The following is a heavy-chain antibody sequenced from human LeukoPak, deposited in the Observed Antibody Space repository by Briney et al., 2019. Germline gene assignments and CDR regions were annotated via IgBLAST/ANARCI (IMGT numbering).Heavy chain of an antibody. V-gene: IGHV4-39*07. CDR1: GGSISSSSYY. CDR2: IYYSGST. J-gene: IGHJ4*02. CDR3: ARTTVVTPYFDY. Sequence: PLETQSLTCTVSGGSISSSSYYWGWIRQPPGKGLEWIGSIYYSGSTYYNPSLKSRVTISVDTSKNQFSLKLSSVTAADTAVYYCARTTVVTPYFDYWGQGTLVTASS. D-gene: IGHD4-23*01.